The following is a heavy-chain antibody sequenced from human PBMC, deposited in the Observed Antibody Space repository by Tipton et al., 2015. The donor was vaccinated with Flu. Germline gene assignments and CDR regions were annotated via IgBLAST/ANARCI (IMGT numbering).Heavy chain of an antibody. CDR1: GGSMSSSDYY. Sequence: TLSLTCTVSGGSMSSSDYYWGWIRQPPGKGLGWIGIAFYSGGTQYNPSLESRVTISVETSKNQFSLKLRSVTAADTALYYCAKESNRGVALTGGIDVWGQGTTVTVSS. CDR2: AFYSGGT. V-gene: IGHV4-39*07. J-gene: IGHJ6*02. D-gene: IGHD2/OR15-2a*01. CDR3: AKESNRGVALTGGIDV.